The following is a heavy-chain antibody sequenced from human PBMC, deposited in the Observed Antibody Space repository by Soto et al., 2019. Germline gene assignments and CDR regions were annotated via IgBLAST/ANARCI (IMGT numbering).Heavy chain of an antibody. CDR3: TGGATRPIDS. CDR2: VYPSDSDV. CDR1: GYRFTSSW. Sequence: EQSLKISCQGSGYRFTSSWIGWVRQMPGKGLEWLGNVYPSDSDVRYSPSFEGRVTISADNSINTAYLHLLNLKASDTAIYYWTGGATRPIDSCGQGTRVTVSA. D-gene: IGHD3-16*01. V-gene: IGHV5-51*01. J-gene: IGHJ4*02.